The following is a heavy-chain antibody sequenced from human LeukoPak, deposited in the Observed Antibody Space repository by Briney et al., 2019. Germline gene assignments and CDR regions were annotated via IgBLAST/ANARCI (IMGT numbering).Heavy chain of an antibody. Sequence: PSETLSLTCTVSGGSISSYYWNWIRQPPGKGLEWIGYIYHRGSANYNPSLKSRVTISVDTSKNQFSLTLSSVTAADAAVYYCARAGDYYVSGSYLGYWGQGTLVTVSS. V-gene: IGHV4-59*01. CDR3: ARAGDYYVSGSYLGY. CDR1: GGSISSYY. CDR2: IYHRGSA. D-gene: IGHD3-10*01. J-gene: IGHJ4*02.